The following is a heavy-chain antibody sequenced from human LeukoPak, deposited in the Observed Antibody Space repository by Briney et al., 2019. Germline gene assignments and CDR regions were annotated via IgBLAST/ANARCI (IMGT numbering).Heavy chain of an antibody. CDR3: ARELASGH. CDR2: INTDGNST. Sequence: GGSLRLSCAASGFTFSTYWMHWVRQAPGKGLVWVSQINTDGNSTTYADSVKGRFTVSRDNAKNTLYLQMNSLRAEDTAVYYCARELASGHWGQGTLVTVSS. D-gene: IGHD6-13*01. J-gene: IGHJ4*02. V-gene: IGHV3-74*01. CDR1: GFTFSTYW.